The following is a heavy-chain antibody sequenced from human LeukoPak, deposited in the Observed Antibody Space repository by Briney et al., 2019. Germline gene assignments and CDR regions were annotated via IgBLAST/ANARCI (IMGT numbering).Heavy chain of an antibody. CDR2: ISGSGGST. J-gene: IGHJ2*01. D-gene: IGHD5-18*01. CDR3: AKDTASSWWYFDL. Sequence: GGSLRLSCAASGFTFSSYGMSWVRQAPGKGLEWVSAISGSGGSTYYADSVKGRFTISRDNSKNTLYLQMNSLRAEDTAVYYCAKDTASSWWYFDLWGRGTLVTVSS. CDR1: GFTFSSYG. V-gene: IGHV3-23*01.